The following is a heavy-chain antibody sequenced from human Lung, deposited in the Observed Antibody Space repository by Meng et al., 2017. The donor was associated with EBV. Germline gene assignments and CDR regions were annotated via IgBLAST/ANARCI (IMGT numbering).Heavy chain of an antibody. Sequence: QVQPPQWGAGLLKPSGTLALPWLVNGGSLSGAYWNWIRQPPGKGLEWIGEIIHGGSPSYNPSLKSRVTISIDTSKNQLSLMLSSVTAADTAVYYCARRPTGIDYWGQGTLVTVSS. CDR2: IIHGGSP. D-gene: IGHD2-8*02. V-gene: IGHV4-34*12. CDR3: ARRPTGIDY. J-gene: IGHJ4*02. CDR1: GGSLSGAY.